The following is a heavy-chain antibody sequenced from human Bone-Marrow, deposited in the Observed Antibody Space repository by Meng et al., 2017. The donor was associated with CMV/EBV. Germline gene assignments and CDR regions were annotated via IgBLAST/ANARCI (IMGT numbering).Heavy chain of an antibody. CDR3: ARGFGHSSSFGKHYYYYYGMDV. CDR2: IYHSGST. D-gene: IGHD6-6*01. CDR1: GYSISSGYY. J-gene: IGHJ6*02. Sequence: GSLRLSCTVSGYSISSGYYWGWIRQPPGKGLEWIGSIYHSGSTYYNPSLKSRVTISVDTSKNQFSLKLSSVTAADTAVYYCARGFGHSSSFGKHYYYYYGMDVWGQGTTVTVSS. V-gene: IGHV4-38-2*02.